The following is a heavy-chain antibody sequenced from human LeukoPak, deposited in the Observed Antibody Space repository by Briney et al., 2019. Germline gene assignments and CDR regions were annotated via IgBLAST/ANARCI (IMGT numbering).Heavy chain of an antibody. CDR3: AKVQYSSGWSGTRFDP. CDR2: ISGSGGST. CDR1: GFTFSSYA. V-gene: IGHV3-23*01. J-gene: IGHJ5*02. D-gene: IGHD6-19*01. Sequence: GGSLRLSCAASGFTFSSYAMSWVRQAPGKGLEWVSAISGSGGSTYYADSVKGRFTISRDNSKNTLYLQMNSLRAEDTAVYYCAKVQYSSGWSGTRFDPWGQGTLVTVSS.